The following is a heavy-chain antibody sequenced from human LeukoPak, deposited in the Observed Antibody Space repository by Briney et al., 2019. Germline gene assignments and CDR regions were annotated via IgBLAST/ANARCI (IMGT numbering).Heavy chain of an antibody. CDR2: IYYSGST. CDR3: ARAWFGQTFDY. D-gene: IGHD3-10*01. V-gene: IGHV4-39*07. CDR1: GGSISSSSYY. Sequence: PSETLSLTCTVSGGSISSSSYYWGWIRQPPGKGLEWIGSIYYSGSTYYNPSLKSRVTISVDTSKNQFSLKLSSVTAADTAVYYCARAWFGQTFDYWGQGTLVTVSS. J-gene: IGHJ4*02.